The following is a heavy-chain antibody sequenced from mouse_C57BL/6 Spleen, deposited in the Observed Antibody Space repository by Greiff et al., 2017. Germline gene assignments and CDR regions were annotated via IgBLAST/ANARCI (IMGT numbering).Heavy chain of an antibody. CDR2: IYPGSGNT. D-gene: IGHD1-1*01. Sequence: VKLMESGAELVRPGASVKLSCKASGYTFTDYYINWVKQRPGQGLEWIARIYPGSGNTYYNEKFKGKATLTAEKSSSTAYMQLSSLTSEDSAVYFCARLLRFYFDYWGQGTTLTVSS. J-gene: IGHJ2*01. CDR1: GYTFTDYY. V-gene: IGHV1-76*01. CDR3: ARLLRFYFDY.